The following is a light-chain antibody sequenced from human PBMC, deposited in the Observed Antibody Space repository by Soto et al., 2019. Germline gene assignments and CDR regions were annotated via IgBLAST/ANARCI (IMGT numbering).Light chain of an antibody. CDR2: LGS. J-gene: IGKJ5*01. CDR3: MQALQTPIT. V-gene: IGKV2-28*01. CDR1: QSLLSSSNNKNR. Sequence: DIVMTQSPDSLAVSLGARATINCRASQSLLSSSNNKNRLSWYLQKPGQSPQLLMYLGSNRSSGVPDRFSGGGSGTDFTLKISRVEAEDVGIYYCMQALQTPITFDQGTRLEIK.